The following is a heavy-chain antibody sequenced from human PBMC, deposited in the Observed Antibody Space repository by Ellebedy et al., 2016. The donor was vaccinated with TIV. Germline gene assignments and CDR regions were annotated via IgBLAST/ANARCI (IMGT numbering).Heavy chain of an antibody. J-gene: IGHJ4*02. V-gene: IGHV1-69*06. CDR1: GGTFSSFS. D-gene: IGHD5-18*01. Sequence: AASVKVSCKASGGTFSSFSINWVRQAPGQGPEWMGGIIPIFCTTKYAQRFQDRVTFTADTLTSTAYMELSSLRSEDTAVYYCVKVGTIYSYDLYYFDYWGLGTLVTVSS. CDR2: IIPIFCTT. CDR3: VKVGTIYSYDLYYFDY.